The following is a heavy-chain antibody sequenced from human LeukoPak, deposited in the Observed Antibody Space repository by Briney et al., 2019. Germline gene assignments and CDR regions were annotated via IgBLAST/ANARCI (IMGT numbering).Heavy chain of an antibody. D-gene: IGHD3-3*01. CDR2: IIPIFGIA. J-gene: IGHJ6*02. CDR1: GGTFSSYA. CDR3: ARAPPYFWSGYPPADYGMDV. Sequence: SVKVSCKASGGTFSSYAISWVRQAPGQGLEWMGRIIPIFGIAKYAQKFQGRVTITADKSTSTAYMELSSLRSEDTAVYYCARAPPYFWSGYPPADYGMDVWGQGTTVTVSS. V-gene: IGHV1-69*04.